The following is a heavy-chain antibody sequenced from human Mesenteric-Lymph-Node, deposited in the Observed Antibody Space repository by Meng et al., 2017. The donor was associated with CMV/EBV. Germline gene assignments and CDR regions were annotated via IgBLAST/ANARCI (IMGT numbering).Heavy chain of an antibody. D-gene: IGHD5-18*01. J-gene: IGHJ4*02. V-gene: IGHV3-64*02. CDR3: ARDVADTWYYFDY. Sequence: AASGFTFSSYAMHWVRQAPGKGLEYVSAISNNGGSTYYADSVKGRFTISRDNSKNTLYLQMGSLRAEDMAVYYCARDVADTWYYFDYWGQGTLVTVSS. CDR2: ISNNGGST. CDR1: GFTFSSYA.